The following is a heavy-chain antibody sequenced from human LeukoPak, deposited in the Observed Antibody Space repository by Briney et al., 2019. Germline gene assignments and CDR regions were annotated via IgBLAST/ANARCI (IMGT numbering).Heavy chain of an antibody. CDR1: GGSISSSSYY. D-gene: IGHD2-2*01. V-gene: IGHV4-39*07. J-gene: IGHJ6*03. Sequence: TSETLSLTCTVSGGSISSSSYYWGWIRQPPGKGLEWIGSIYYSGSTYYNPSLKSRVTISVDTSNNQFSLKLSSVTAADTAVYYCARDIVVVPAAMTVVNYYYYYYMDVWGKGTTVTVSS. CDR2: IYYSGST. CDR3: ARDIVVVPAAMTVVNYYYYYYMDV.